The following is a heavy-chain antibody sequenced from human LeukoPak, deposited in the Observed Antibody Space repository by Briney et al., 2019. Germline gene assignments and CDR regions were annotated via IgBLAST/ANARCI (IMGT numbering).Heavy chain of an antibody. CDR1: GGSISSSSYY. Sequence: SETLSLTCTVSGGSISSSSYYWGWIRQPPGKGLEWIGSIYYSGSTYYNPSLKSRVTISVDTSKNQFSLKLSSVTAADTAVYYCARGVPYYYYYYMDVWGKGTTVTVSS. CDR3: ARGVPYYYYYYMDV. D-gene: IGHD3-10*01. V-gene: IGHV4-39*01. CDR2: IYYSGST. J-gene: IGHJ6*03.